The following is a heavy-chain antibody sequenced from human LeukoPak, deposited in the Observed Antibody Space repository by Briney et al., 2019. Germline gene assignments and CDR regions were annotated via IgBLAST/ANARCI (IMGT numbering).Heavy chain of an antibody. CDR1: GFTFSNGW. CDR2: IRSKTDGGTT. D-gene: IGHD3-22*01. CDR3: STDFYYDNSGTFDY. V-gene: IGHV3-15*01. J-gene: IGHJ4*02. Sequence: GGSLRLSCAVSGFTFSNGWMSWVRQAPGKGLEWVGRIRSKTDGGTTDYAAPVKGRFTISRDDSKNTLYLQMNSLKTEDTAVYYCSTDFYYDNSGTFDYWGQGTLVTVSS.